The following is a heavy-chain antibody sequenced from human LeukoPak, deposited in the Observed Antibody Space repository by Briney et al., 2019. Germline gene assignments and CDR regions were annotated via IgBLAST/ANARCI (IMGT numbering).Heavy chain of an antibody. V-gene: IGHV3-33*01. J-gene: IGHJ6*02. CDR1: GFTFSSYG. Sequence: GGSLRLSCAASGFTFSSYGMHWVRQAPGKGLEWEAVIWYDGSNKYYADSVKGRFTISRDNSKNTLYLQMNSLRAEDTAVYYCARLFGVELHHGMDVWGQGTTVTVSS. D-gene: IGHD3-3*01. CDR3: ARLFGVELHHGMDV. CDR2: IWYDGSNK.